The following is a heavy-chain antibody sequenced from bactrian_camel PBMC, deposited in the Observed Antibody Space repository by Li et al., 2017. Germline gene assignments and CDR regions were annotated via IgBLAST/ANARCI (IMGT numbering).Heavy chain of an antibody. CDR2: IYTFSGSP. V-gene: IGHV3S63*01. CDR3: VRDQEAGATAIEVFGY. D-gene: IGHD1*01. Sequence: HVQLVESGGGSVQVGGSLRLSCVVSGYTGGTVCMSWFRQAPGKEREGVASIYTFSGSPSYADSVKGRFTSSRENGKATVYLEMNSLKPEDTGVYFCVRDQEAGATAIEVFGYWGQGTQVTVS. J-gene: IGHJ6*01. CDR1: GYTGGTVC.